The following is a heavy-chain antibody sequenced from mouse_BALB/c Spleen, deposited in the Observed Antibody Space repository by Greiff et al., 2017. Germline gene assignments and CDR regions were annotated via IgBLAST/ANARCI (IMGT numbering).Heavy chain of an antibody. J-gene: IGHJ2*01. V-gene: IGHV1-7*01. Sequence: QVHVKQSGAELAKPGASVKMSCKASGYTFTSYWMHWVKQSPGQGLEWIGYINPSTGYTEYNQKFKDKATLTADKSSSTAYMQLSSLTSEDSAVYYCATHTTFDYWGQGTTLTVSS. CDR2: INPSTGYT. D-gene: IGHD1-1*01. CDR1: GYTFTSYW. CDR3: ATHTTFDY.